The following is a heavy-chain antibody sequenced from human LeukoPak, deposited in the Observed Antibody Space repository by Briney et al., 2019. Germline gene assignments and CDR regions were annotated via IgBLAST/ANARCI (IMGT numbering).Heavy chain of an antibody. CDR3: ARLRPQDAFDI. Sequence: GESLKISCKGSGYSFTNYWIGWVRQMPGKGLEWMGIIFPGYSDTKYSLSLQGHVPISADKSLTTAYLPWSCLKAADTAMYYWARLRPQDAFDIWGKGTLVTVSS. CDR2: IFPGYSDT. J-gene: IGHJ3*02. V-gene: IGHV5-51*01. CDR1: GYSFTNYW.